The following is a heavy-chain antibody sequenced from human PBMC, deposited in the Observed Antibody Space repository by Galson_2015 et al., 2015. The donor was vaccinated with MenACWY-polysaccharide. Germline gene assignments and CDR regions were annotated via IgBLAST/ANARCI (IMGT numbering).Heavy chain of an antibody. D-gene: IGHD1-26*01. J-gene: IGHJ4*02. CDR3: ARGFSGSYRYYFDY. Sequence: ETLSLTCAVSGDTISSSNWWSWVRQPPGKGLEWIGEIYHSGSTNYNPSLKSRVTISVDKSKNQFSLKLSSVTAADTAVYYCARGFSGSYRYYFDYWGQGTLVTVSS. CDR1: GDTISSSNW. CDR2: IYHSGST. V-gene: IGHV4-4*02.